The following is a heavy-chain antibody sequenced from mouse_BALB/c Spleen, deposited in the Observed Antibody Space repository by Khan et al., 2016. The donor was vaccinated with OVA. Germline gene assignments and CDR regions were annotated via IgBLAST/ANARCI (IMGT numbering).Heavy chain of an antibody. CDR3: ARGGAADYRNDGGAMEY. CDR1: GYTFTTAG. D-gene: IGHD2-12*01. CDR2: INTHSGVP. J-gene: IGHJ4*01. Sequence: QIQLVQSGPELKKPGETVRISCKASGYTFTTAGIQWVQKMPGKGLKWIGRINTHSGVPKYAEDFKGRFAFSLEISVNTAYLQITNLKNEDTATYFCARGGAADYRNDGGAMEYWGQGTSVTVSS. V-gene: IGHV9-4*02.